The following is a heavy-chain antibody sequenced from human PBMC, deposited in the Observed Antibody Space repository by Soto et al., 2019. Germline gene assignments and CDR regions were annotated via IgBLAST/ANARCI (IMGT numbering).Heavy chain of an antibody. Sequence: QVQLVQSGAEVKKPGASVKVSCKASGYTVTSYDINWVRQATGQGLEWMGWMNPNSGNTGYAQKFQGRVTMTRNTSISTAYMELSSLRSEDTAVYYCARGRFLVPAAWEGMDVWGQGTTVTVSS. CDR3: ARGRFLVPAAWEGMDV. V-gene: IGHV1-8*01. D-gene: IGHD2-2*01. J-gene: IGHJ6*02. CDR1: GYTVTSYD. CDR2: MNPNSGNT.